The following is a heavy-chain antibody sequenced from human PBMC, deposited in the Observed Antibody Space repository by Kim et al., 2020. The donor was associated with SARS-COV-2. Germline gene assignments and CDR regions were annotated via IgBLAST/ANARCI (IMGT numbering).Heavy chain of an antibody. CDR1: GFTFSNDR. CDR2: INSKTDGGTT. D-gene: IGHD2-2*02. J-gene: IGHJ6*02. V-gene: IGHV3-15*01. Sequence: GGSLRLSCAASGFTFSNDRMNWVRQAPGKGLEWVGCINSKTDGGTTEYAVTVKCRFTISRDHSTKTLNLQMNSLKTEDTAVYYCTTDIVVVPAAIGYYYYAIDIWGQGTTVTVSS. CDR3: TTDIVVVPAAIGYYYYAIDI.